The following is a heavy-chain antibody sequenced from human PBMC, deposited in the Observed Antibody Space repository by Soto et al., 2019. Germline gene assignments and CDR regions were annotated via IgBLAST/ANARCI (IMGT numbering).Heavy chain of an antibody. CDR1: GFTFSSYS. CDR3: AGGLITGTVWFDY. J-gene: IGHJ4*02. V-gene: IGHV3-48*01. Sequence: GGSLRLSCAASGFTFSSYSMNWVRQAPGKGLEWVSYISSNSSTIYYAESVKGRFTISRDNAKNSLYLQMNSLRAEDTAVYYCAGGLITGTVWFDYWGQGTLVTVSS. D-gene: IGHD1-7*01. CDR2: ISSNSSTI.